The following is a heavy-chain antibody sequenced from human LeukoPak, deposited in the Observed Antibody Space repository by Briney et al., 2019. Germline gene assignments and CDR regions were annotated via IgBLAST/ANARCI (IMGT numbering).Heavy chain of an antibody. CDR2: MNPNSGNT. V-gene: IGHV1-8*01. J-gene: IGHJ4*02. Sequence: ASVKVSCKASGYTFTSYDINWVRQATGQGLEWMGWMNPNSGNTGYTQKFQGRVTMTRNTSISTAYMELSSLRSEDTAVYYCASHFFYDSSGYPFDYWGQGTLVTVSS. CDR1: GYTFTSYD. CDR3: ASHFFYDSSGYPFDY. D-gene: IGHD3-22*01.